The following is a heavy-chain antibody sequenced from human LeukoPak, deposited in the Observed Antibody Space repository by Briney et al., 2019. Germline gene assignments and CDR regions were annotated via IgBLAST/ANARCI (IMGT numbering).Heavy chain of an antibody. CDR1: GYTFTSYW. Sequence: GESLKISCKGSGYTFTSYWIGWVRQMPGKGLEWMGVIYPGDSDTRYSPSFQGQVTISAAKSISTAYLQWSSLKASDTAMYYCARQLASRTGWFDPWGQGTLVTVSS. V-gene: IGHV5-51*01. CDR3: ARQLASRTGWFDP. CDR2: IYPGDSDT. J-gene: IGHJ5*02. D-gene: IGHD1-14*01.